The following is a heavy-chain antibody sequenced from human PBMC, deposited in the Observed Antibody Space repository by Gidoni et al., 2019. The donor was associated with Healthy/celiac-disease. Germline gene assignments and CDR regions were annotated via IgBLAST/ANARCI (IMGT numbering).Heavy chain of an antibody. CDR3: ARGRRGQWLEFDP. CDR2: SYYSGST. D-gene: IGHD6-19*01. J-gene: IGHJ5*02. Sequence: QLQLQESGPGLVTPSETLSLTCTVPGGSISSSSYYWGWTRQPPGKGLEWSGSSYYSGSTYYNPSLKSRVTISVDTSKNQFSLKLSAVTAADTAVYYCARGRRGQWLEFDPWGQGTLVTVSS. CDR1: GGSISSSSYY. V-gene: IGHV4-39*07.